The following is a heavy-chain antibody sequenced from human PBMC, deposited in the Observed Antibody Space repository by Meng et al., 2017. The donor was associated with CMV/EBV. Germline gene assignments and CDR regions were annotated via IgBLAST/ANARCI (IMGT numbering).Heavy chain of an antibody. CDR3: AREAEGKQDQLPTGY. CDR2: INPNSGGT. CDR1: GYTFTGYY. V-gene: IGHV1-2*02. D-gene: IGHD2-2*01. J-gene: IGHJ4*02. Sequence: ASVKVSCKASGYTFTGYYMHWVRQAPGQGLEWMGWINPNSGGTNYAQKFQGRVTMTRDTYISTAYMELSRLRSDDTAVYYCAREAEGKQDQLPTGYWGQGTLVTVSS.